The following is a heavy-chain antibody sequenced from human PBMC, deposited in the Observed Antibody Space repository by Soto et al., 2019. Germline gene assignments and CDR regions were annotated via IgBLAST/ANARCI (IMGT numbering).Heavy chain of an antibody. CDR1: GFTFNGHW. Sequence: PGGSLRLSCAVSGFTFNGHWMSWVRQTPGKGLEWVANINQGSSEKYYVDSVKGRFTISRDNAKNSLYLQMNSLRAEDTAVYYCAKNPGYYYDSTGYHFDYWGQGTLVTVSS. J-gene: IGHJ4*02. V-gene: IGHV3-7*03. CDR3: AKNPGYYYDSTGYHFDY. D-gene: IGHD3-22*01. CDR2: INQGSSEK.